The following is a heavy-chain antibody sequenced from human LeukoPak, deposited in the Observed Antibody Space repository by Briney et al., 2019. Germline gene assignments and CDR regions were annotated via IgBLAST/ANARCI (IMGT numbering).Heavy chain of an antibody. CDR1: GDTVSSNSGS. CDR2: TYYRSKWYN. Sequence: SQTLSLTCSISGDTVSSNSGSWNWIRQSPSRGLEWLGRTYYRSKWYNDYAVSVKSRITINPDTSKNQFSLQLNSVTPEDTAVYFCARGSTGNSYFDLWGRGTLVTVSS. V-gene: IGHV6-1*01. D-gene: IGHD3-9*01. J-gene: IGHJ2*01. CDR3: ARGSTGNSYFDL.